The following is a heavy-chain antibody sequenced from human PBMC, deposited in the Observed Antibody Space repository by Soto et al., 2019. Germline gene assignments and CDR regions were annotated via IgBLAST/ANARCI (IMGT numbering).Heavy chain of an antibody. CDR3: AKVGSGYIDS. CDR1: GFTSSNYA. D-gene: IGHD1-26*01. J-gene: IGHJ4*02. Sequence: PGGSLRLSCAASGFTSSNYAMHWVRQAPGKGLQWLAVISNDGSNEYSADSLKGRFSISRDNSKNTLYLQMSSLRVDDTAVYYCAKVGSGYIDSWGQGTLVTVSS. V-gene: IGHV3-30*18. CDR2: ISNDGSNE.